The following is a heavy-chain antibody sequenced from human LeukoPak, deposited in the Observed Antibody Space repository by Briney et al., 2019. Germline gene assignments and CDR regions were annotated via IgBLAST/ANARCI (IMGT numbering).Heavy chain of an antibody. D-gene: IGHD4-17*01. J-gene: IGHJ4*02. CDR3: ARRAVRLLRPPDY. Sequence: ASVKVSCKASGYTFTGYYMHWVRQAPGQGLEWMGWINPNSGGTNYAQKFQGRVTMTRDTSISTAHMELSRLRSDDTAVYYCARRAVRLLRPPDYWGQGTLVTVSS. CDR2: INPNSGGT. CDR1: GYTFTGYY. V-gene: IGHV1-2*02.